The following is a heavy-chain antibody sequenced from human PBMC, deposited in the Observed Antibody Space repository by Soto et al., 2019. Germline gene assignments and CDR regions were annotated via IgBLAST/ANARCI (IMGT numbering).Heavy chain of an antibody. CDR2: MYNTGRT. CDR3: ARDLWGYCGTDCYPLDV. CDR1: GGSISGYY. Sequence: PSETLSLTCTVSGGSISGYYWSWIRQPPGKGLEWIGYMYNTGRTVYNPSFKSRVTISVDTSKNQFSLKLNSVTAADTAVYYCARDLWGYCGTDCYPLDVWGQGTTVT. V-gene: IGHV4-59*01. J-gene: IGHJ6*02. D-gene: IGHD2-21*02.